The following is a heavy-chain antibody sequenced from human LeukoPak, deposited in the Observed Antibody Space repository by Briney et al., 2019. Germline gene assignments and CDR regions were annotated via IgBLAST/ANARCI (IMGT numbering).Heavy chain of an antibody. Sequence: ASVKISCKVSGYTFTDYYMHRVPQAPGKGLEWMGLVDPEDGETIYAEKFQGRVTITADTSTDTAYMELSSLRSEDTAVYYCATYSSSSRKEYYYYMDVWGKGTTVTVSS. V-gene: IGHV1-69-2*01. J-gene: IGHJ6*03. D-gene: IGHD6-6*01. CDR1: GYTFTDYY. CDR2: VDPEDGET. CDR3: ATYSSSSRKEYYYYMDV.